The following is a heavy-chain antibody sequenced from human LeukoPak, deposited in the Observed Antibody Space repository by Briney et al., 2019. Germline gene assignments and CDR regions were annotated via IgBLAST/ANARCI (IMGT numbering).Heavy chain of an antibody. V-gene: IGHV1-18*04. CDR1: GYTFSNYY. J-gene: IGHJ6*02. CDR2: IGSYNPST. CDR3: ARLVVIDGARQGMDV. Sequence: GASVKVSCKASGYTFSNYYIHWVRQAPGQGLEWMGWIGSYNPSTEYAQRFQGRVTLTADTSTSTAYMELRSLRSDDTAVYYCARLVVIDGARQGMDVWGQGTTVTVSS. D-gene: IGHD2-21*01.